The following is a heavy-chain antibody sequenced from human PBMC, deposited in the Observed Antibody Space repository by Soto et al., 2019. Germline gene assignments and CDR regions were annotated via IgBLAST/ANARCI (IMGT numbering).Heavy chain of an antibody. CDR1: VFTFSNYA. CDR3: AKGKSSGWYYSDY. Sequence: GGSLRLSCAASVFTFSNYAMSGVRQAPGKGLEWVSGISASGRDTYYADSVKDRFTISRDNSKNTVYLQVNSLRADDTAIYYCAKGKSSGWYYSDYWGQGTPVTVSS. V-gene: IGHV3-23*01. D-gene: IGHD6-19*01. J-gene: IGHJ4*02. CDR2: ISASGRDT.